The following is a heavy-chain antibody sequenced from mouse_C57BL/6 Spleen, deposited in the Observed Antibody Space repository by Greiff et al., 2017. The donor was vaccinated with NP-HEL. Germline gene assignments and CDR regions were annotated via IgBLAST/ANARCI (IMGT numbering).Heavy chain of an antibody. CDR2: INPNNGGT. Sequence: EVQLQQSGPELVKPGASVKMSCKASGYTFTDYNMHWVKQSHGKSLEWIGYINPNNGGTSYNQKFKGKATLTVNKSSSTAYMELRSLTSEDSAVYYCANYYGSFYFDYWGQGTTLTVSS. D-gene: IGHD1-1*01. CDR1: GYTFTDYN. V-gene: IGHV1-22*01. CDR3: ANYYGSFYFDY. J-gene: IGHJ2*01.